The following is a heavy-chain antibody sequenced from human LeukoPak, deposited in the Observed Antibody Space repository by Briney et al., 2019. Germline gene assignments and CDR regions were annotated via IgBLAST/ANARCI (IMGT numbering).Heavy chain of an antibody. CDR2: IYYSGST. CDR1: VGSISSYF. V-gene: IGHV4-59*01. CDR3: ARDRPIVRATGAFDI. J-gene: IGHJ3*02. Sequence: SETLSLTCTVSVGSISSYFWRWIRPPPGKGLEWIGYIYYSGSTNYNLSLKSRVTISVDTSKNQFSLKLSSVTAADTAVYYCARDRPIVRATGAFDIWGQGTMVTVSS. D-gene: IGHD1-26*01.